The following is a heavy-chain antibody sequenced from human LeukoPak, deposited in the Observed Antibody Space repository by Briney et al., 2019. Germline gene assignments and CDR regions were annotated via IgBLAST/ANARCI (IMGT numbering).Heavy chain of an antibody. D-gene: IGHD4-23*01. J-gene: IGHJ4*02. CDR1: GASISNYR. CDR2: IYYSGSP. Sequence: PWETLSLTCTVSGASISNYRWSWIRQPPGKGLEWIRYIYYSGSPNYNPSLKSRVTMSVDMSKNQFSLKLTSVTAADTAVYYCARHDYGRNSPRAYFDHWGQGTLVTVSS. V-gene: IGHV4-59*01. CDR3: ARHDYGRNSPRAYFDH.